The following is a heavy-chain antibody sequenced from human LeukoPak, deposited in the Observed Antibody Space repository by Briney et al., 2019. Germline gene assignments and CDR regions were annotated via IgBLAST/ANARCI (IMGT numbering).Heavy chain of an antibody. V-gene: IGHV1-69*13. CDR2: IIPIFGTA. CDR3: ARVKAGLRRLYYYYGMDV. Sequence: SVKVSCKASGGTFSSYAISWVRQAPGQGLEWMGGIIPIFGTANYAQKFQGRVTITADESTSTAYMELSSLRAEDTAVYYCARVKAGLRRLYYYYGMDVWGQGTTVTVSS. D-gene: IGHD5-12*01. J-gene: IGHJ6*02. CDR1: GGTFSSYA.